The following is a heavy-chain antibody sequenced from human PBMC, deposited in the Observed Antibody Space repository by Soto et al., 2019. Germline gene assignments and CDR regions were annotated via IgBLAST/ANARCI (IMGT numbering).Heavy chain of an antibody. CDR2: IYYSGST. D-gene: IGHD4-17*01. Sequence: SETLSLTCTVSGGSISSGGYYWSWIRQHPGKGLEWIGYIYYSGSTYYNPSLKSRVTISVDTSKNQFSLKLSSVTAADTAVYYCARHPGTTVTRFDYWGQGTLVTVSS. CDR3: ARHPGTTVTRFDY. CDR1: GGSISSGGYY. V-gene: IGHV4-31*02. J-gene: IGHJ4*02.